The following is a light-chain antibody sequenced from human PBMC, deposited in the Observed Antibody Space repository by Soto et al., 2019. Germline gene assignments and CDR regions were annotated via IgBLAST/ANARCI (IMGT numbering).Light chain of an antibody. J-gene: IGKJ5*01. CDR2: GAS. CDR1: QSVSSSY. Sequence: EIVLTQSPGTLSLSPGERATLSCRASQSVSSSYLAWYQQKPGQAPRLLIYGASSRATGIPDRFSGSGSGTHVTLNIRRLELEYIAVNYCQQYSSSLPMTFGQGTRLEIK. CDR3: QQYSSSLPMT. V-gene: IGKV3-20*01.